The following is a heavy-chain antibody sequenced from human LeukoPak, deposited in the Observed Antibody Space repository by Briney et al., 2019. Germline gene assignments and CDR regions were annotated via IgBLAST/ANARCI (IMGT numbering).Heavy chain of an antibody. CDR3: ARAFYSSASGGGNYFDF. J-gene: IGHJ4*02. D-gene: IGHD6-6*01. CDR1: GYTFTRFD. V-gene: IGHV1-8*01. CDR2: MNPNNGST. Sequence: ASVKVSCNPSGYTFTRFDINWVRQAPGQGLEWMGWMNPNNGSTGYAQKFRGRVTMTSSASIRTAYLELRGLRSEDTAVYYCARAFYSSASGGGNYFDFWGQGTPVTVSS.